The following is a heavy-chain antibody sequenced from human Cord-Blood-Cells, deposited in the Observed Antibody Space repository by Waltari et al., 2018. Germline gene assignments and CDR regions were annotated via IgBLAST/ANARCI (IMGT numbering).Heavy chain of an antibody. CDR1: GFTFDAYA. CDR2: ISWNSGSI. Sequence: EVQLVESGGGLVQPGRSLRLSCAATGFTFDAYAMHWVRHAPGKGLEWVSGISWNSGSIGYADSVKGRFTISRDNAKNSLYLQMNSLRAEDTALYYCAKDIETTVTTFWFDPWGQGTLVTVSS. V-gene: IGHV3-9*01. CDR3: AKDIETTVTTFWFDP. D-gene: IGHD4-17*01. J-gene: IGHJ5*02.